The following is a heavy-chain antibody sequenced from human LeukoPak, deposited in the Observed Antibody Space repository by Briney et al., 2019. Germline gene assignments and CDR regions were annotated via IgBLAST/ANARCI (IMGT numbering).Heavy chain of an antibody. V-gene: IGHV1-69*13. J-gene: IGHJ6*03. CDR1: GDTFNIYA. CDR2: IIPIVGKA. Sequence: ASVKVSCKASGDTFNIYAINWVRQAPGQGFEWMGGIIPIVGKANYAQKFQGRVTIIADESTSTAYMELNSLRSEDTAVYYCAREGYGDGSGSYYYYYMDVWGKGTTVTISS. D-gene: IGHD3-10*01. CDR3: AREGYGDGSGSYYYYYMDV.